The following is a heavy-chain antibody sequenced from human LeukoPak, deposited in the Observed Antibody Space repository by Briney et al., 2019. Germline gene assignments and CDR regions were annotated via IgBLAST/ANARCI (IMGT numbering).Heavy chain of an antibody. Sequence: GASVKVSCKASGYTFTIYAMNWVGQAPGQGLEWMGWINTNTGNPTYAQGFTGRFVFSLDTSVSTAYLQISSLKAEDTAVYYCARLVLPGVGCYYYGMDVWGQGTTVTVSS. V-gene: IGHV7-4-1*02. J-gene: IGHJ6*02. D-gene: IGHD2-2*01. CDR2: INTNTGNP. CDR3: ARLVLPGVGCYYYGMDV. CDR1: GYTFTIYA.